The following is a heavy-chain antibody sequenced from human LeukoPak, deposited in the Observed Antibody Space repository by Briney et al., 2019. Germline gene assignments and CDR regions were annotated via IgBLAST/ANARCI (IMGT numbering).Heavy chain of an antibody. CDR3: ARGQRGEAFDI. J-gene: IGHJ3*02. Sequence: PGGSLRLSCAASGFTFSSYDMHWVRQATGKGLEWVSAIGTAGDTYYPGSVKGRFTISRENAKNSLYLQMNSLRAGDTAVYYCARGQRGEAFDIWGQGTMVTVSS. CDR1: GFTFSSYD. CDR2: IGTAGDT. D-gene: IGHD3-10*01. V-gene: IGHV3-13*01.